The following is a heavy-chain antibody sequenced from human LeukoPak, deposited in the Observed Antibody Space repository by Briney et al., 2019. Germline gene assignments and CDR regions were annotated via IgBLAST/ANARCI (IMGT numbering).Heavy chain of an antibody. Sequence: SVKVSCKASGGTFSSNAISWVRQAPGQGLEWMGRIIPILGIANYAQKFQGRVTITADKSTSTAYMELSSLRSEDTAVYYCAREGSVGSFYVYWGQGTLVTVSS. J-gene: IGHJ4*02. CDR2: IIPILGIA. V-gene: IGHV1-69*04. CDR1: GGTFSSNA. D-gene: IGHD3-10*01. CDR3: AREGSVGSFYVY.